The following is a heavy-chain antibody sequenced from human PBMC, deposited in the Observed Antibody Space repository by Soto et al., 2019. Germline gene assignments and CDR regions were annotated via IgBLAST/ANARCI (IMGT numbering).Heavy chain of an antibody. CDR2: IKSKTDGETT. J-gene: IGHJ4*02. Sequence: GGSLRLSCVVSDFNFNNAWMTWVRQAPGKGLEWVGRIKSKTDGETTDYVAPVKGRFIISRDDSKDTLFLQMNNLRTEDTAVYYCATAPGYWGSAPLDFWGQGTLVTVSS. V-gene: IGHV3-15*07. CDR3: ATAPGYWGSAPLDF. D-gene: IGHD2-8*02. CDR1: DFNFNNAW.